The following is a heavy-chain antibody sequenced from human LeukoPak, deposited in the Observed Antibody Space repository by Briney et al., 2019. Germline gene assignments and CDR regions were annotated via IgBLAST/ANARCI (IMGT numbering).Heavy chain of an antibody. V-gene: IGHV4-34*01. CDR1: GGSFSGYY. Sequence: SETLSLTCAVYGGSFSGYYWSWIRQPPGKGLEWIGSIYYSGSTYCNPSLKSRVTISVDTSKNQCSLKLSSVTAADTAVYYCARQMYYYDNSGYYDYWGQGTLVTVSS. CDR3: ARQMYYYDNSGYYDY. D-gene: IGHD3-22*01. J-gene: IGHJ4*02. CDR2: IYYSGST.